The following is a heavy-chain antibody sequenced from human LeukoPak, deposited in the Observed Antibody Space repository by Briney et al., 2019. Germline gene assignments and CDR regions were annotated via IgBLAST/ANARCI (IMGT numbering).Heavy chain of an antibody. J-gene: IGHJ4*02. D-gene: IGHD2-8*02. V-gene: IGHV4-59*08. CDR1: GGSISSYY. Sequence: SETLSLTCTVSGGSISSYYWSWIRQPPGKGLEWIGYIYYSGSTNYNPSLKSRVTISVDTSKNQFSLKLSSVTAADTAVYYCARLSFLVRAFDYWGQGTLVTVSS. CDR3: ARLSFLVRAFDY. CDR2: IYYSGST.